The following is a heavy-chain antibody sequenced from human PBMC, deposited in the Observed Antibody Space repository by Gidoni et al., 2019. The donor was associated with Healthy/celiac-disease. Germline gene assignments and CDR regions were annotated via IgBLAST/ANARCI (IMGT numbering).Heavy chain of an antibody. D-gene: IGHD6-19*01. V-gene: IGHV3-23*04. J-gene: IGHJ4*02. CDR2: ISGSGGST. Sequence: EVQLVESGGGLVQPGGSLRLSCAASGFTFSSYAMSWVRQAPGKGLEWVSAISGSGGSTYYADSVKGRFTISRDNSKNTLYLQMNSLRAEDTAVYYCAKGLSSSGWYTTGLDYWGQGTLVTVSS. CDR3: AKGLSSSGWYTTGLDY. CDR1: GFTFSSYA.